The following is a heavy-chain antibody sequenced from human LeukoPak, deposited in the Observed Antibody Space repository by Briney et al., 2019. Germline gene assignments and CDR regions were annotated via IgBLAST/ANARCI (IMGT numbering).Heavy chain of an antibody. V-gene: IGHV1-46*01. Sequence: ASVKVSCKASGYTFSGYLMHWVRQAPGQGLEWMGIINPSGGSATYAQKFQGRVTMTRDTSTSTVYMGLSSLRSEDTAVYYCARDLGLRGVTNWFDPWGQGTLVTVSS. CDR3: ARDLGLRGVTNWFDP. D-gene: IGHD3-10*01. CDR1: GYTFSGYL. CDR2: INPSGGSA. J-gene: IGHJ5*02.